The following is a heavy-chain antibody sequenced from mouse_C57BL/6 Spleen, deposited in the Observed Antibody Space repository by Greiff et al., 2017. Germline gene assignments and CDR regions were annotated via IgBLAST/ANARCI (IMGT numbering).Heavy chain of an antibody. V-gene: IGHV1-54*01. CDR1: GYAFTNYL. Sequence: VQLQQSGAELVRPGPSVKVSCKASGYAFTNYLIEWVKQRPGQGLEWIGVINPGSGGTNYNEKFKGKATLTADKSSSTAYMQLSSLTSEDSAVYFCARYYDYDYYAMDYWGQGTSVTVSS. J-gene: IGHJ4*01. CDR2: INPGSGGT. D-gene: IGHD2-4*01. CDR3: ARYYDYDYYAMDY.